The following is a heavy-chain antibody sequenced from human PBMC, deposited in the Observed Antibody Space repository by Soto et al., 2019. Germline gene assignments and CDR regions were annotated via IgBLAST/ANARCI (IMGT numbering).Heavy chain of an antibody. CDR1: GYTFTNYY. Sequence: SLKVSCKAYGYTFTNYYMNLVRHAPGEGLEWMGVIHYSGATPTYAQKFRGRVTMARDTSTSTVYVELSSLTSEDKAVYYCARGGQDLATIATFDYWGQGTLVTDSS. V-gene: IGHV1-46*01. D-gene: IGHD6-13*01. CDR3: ARGGQDLATIATFDY. J-gene: IGHJ4*02. CDR2: IHYSGATP.